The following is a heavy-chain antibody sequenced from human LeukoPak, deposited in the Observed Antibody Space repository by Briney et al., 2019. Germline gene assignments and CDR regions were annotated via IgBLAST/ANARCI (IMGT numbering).Heavy chain of an antibody. CDR3: ARVNYYGSGSAHLYYYYYGMDV. D-gene: IGHD3-10*01. J-gene: IGHJ6*02. V-gene: IGHV1-8*01. Sequence: GASVKVSCKASGYTFTSYDINWVRQATGQGLEWMGWMNPNSGNTGYAQKFQGRVTMTRNTSISTAYMELSSLRSEDTAVYYCARVNYYGSGSAHLYYYYYGMDVWGQGTTATVSS. CDR1: GYTFTSYD. CDR2: MNPNSGNT.